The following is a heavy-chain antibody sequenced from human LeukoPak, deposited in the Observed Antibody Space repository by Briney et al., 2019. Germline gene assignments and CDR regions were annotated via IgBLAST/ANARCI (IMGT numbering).Heavy chain of an antibody. D-gene: IGHD3-22*01. V-gene: IGHV4-4*07. CDR2: IYTSGST. J-gene: IGHJ6*03. CDR3: ARDRFDDSNGYYYHSYYYMNV. CDR1: GGSISSYY. Sequence: SETLSLTCTVSGGSISSYYWSWIRQPAGKGLEWIGRIYTSGSTNYNPSLKSRVTISVDTSKNQFSLKLSSVTAADTAVYYCARDRFDDSNGYYYHSYYYMNVWGKGTTVTVSS.